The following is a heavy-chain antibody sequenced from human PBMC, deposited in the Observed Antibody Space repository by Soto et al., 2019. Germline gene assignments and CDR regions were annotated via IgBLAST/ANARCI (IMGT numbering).Heavy chain of an antibody. J-gene: IGHJ4*02. CDR2: NYYSGST. CDR3: ARFPRGYSYGHFDY. Sequence: PSETLSLTCTVSGGSISSYYWSWIRQPPGKGLEWIGYNYYSGSTNYNPSLKSRVTISVDTSKNQFSLKLSSVTAADTAVYYCARFPRGYSYGHFDYWGQGTLVTVSS. D-gene: IGHD5-18*01. CDR1: GGSISSYY. V-gene: IGHV4-59*01.